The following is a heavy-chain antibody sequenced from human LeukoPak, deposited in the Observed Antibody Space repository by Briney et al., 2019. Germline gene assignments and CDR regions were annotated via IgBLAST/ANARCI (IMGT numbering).Heavy chain of an antibody. Sequence: GASVKVSCKASGYTFTGYYVHWVRQATGQGLEWMGWMNPNSGNTGYAQKFQGRVTMTRNTSISTAYMELSSLRSEDTAVYYCARGRMTTRNWFDPWGQGTLVTVSS. V-gene: IGHV1-8*02. CDR1: GYTFTGYY. CDR3: ARGRMTTRNWFDP. CDR2: MNPNSGNT. D-gene: IGHD4-17*01. J-gene: IGHJ5*02.